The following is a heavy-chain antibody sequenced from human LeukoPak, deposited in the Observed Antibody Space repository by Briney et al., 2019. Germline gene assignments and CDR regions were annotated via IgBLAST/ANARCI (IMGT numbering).Heavy chain of an antibody. J-gene: IGHJ4*02. D-gene: IGHD3-16*01. CDR3: ARGGSYVDY. CDR1: GFTFRNYW. Sequence: GGSLRLSCAAAGFTFRNYWMHWVRQVPEKGLVWVSRVNPDGSSITYANSVKGRFASSRYNAKNTLYLQMNRLRVEDTAVYYCARGGSYVDYWGQGVLVTVSS. V-gene: IGHV3-74*01. CDR2: VNPDGSSI.